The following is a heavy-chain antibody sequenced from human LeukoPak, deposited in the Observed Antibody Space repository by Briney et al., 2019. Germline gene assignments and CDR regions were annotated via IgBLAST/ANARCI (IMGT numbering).Heavy chain of an antibody. CDR2: IYYSGST. D-gene: IGHD6-13*01. J-gene: IGHJ5*02. CDR1: GVSFSGYY. Sequence: SETLSLTCAVYGVSFSGYYWGWIRQPPGKGLEWIGSIYYSGSTYYNPSLKSRVTISVDTSKNQFSLKLSSVTAADTAVYYCASSYRLIAAAGTGINWFDPWGQGTLVTVSS. V-gene: IGHV4-34*01. CDR3: ASSYRLIAAAGTGINWFDP.